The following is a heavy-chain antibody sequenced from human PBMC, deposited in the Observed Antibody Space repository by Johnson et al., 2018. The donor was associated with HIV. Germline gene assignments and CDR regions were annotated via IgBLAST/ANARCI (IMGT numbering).Heavy chain of an antibody. CDR1: GFTFSNAW. J-gene: IGHJ3*01. V-gene: IGHV3-7*01. CDR3: ARAKDAAYPYDAFDV. D-gene: IGHD2-15*01. CDR2: IKQDGSGK. Sequence: VQLVDSGGGLVKPGGSLRLSCAASGFTFSNAWMSWVRQAPGKGLEWVANIKQDGSGKFCVDSVNGRFTISSDNAKDSLFLQMNSLRAEDTAVYYCARAKDAAYPYDAFDVWGHGTMVIVSA.